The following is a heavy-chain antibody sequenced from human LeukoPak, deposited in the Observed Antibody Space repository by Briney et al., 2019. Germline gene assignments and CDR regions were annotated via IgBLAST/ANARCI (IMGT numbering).Heavy chain of an antibody. CDR1: GGSISGGGYY. CDR2: IYYSGST. J-gene: IGHJ4*02. D-gene: IGHD3-16*02. Sequence: SQTLSLTCTVSGGSISGGGYYWSWIRQHPGKGLEWIGYIYYSGSTYYNPSLKSRVTISVDTSKNQFSLKLSSVTAADTAVYYCARDRMITFGGVIVSDWGQGTLVTVSS. CDR3: ARDRMITFGGVIVSD. V-gene: IGHV4-31*03.